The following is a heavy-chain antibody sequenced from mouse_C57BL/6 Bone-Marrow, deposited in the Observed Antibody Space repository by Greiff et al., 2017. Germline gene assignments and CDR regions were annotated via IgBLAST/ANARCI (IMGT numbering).Heavy chain of an antibody. V-gene: IGHV1-59*01. Sequence: QVQLQQPGAELVRPGTSVKLSCKASGYTFTSYWMHWVKQRPGQGLEWIGVIDPSDSYTNYNQKFKGKATLTVDTSSSTAYMPLSSLTSEDSAVYDCAKNDGSPFDYWGQGTTLTVSS. CDR1: GYTFTSYW. CDR2: IDPSDSYT. D-gene: IGHD1-1*01. CDR3: AKNDGSPFDY. J-gene: IGHJ2*01.